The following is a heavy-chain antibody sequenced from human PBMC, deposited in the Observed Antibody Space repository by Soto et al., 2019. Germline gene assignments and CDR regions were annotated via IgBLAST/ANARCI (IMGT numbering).Heavy chain of an antibody. J-gene: IGHJ6*02. V-gene: IGHV1-69*06. CDR1: GGTFSSYA. D-gene: IGHD2-15*01. CDR3: ARVTHGRDSYYYYGMDV. Sequence: SVKVCCKASGGTFSSYAISWVRQAPGQGLEWMGGIIPIFGTANYAQKFQGRVTITADKSTSTAYMELSSLRSEDTAVYYCARVTHGRDSYYYYGMDVWGQGTTVTVSS. CDR2: IIPIFGTA.